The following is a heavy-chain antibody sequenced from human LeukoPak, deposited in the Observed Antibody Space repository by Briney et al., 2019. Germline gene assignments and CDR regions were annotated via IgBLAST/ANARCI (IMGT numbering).Heavy chain of an antibody. D-gene: IGHD6-13*01. Sequence: GGSLRLSCAASGFTVSSNYMSWVRQAPGKGLEWVSVIYSGGSTYYADSVKGRFTISRDNSKNTLYLQMNSLRAEDTAVYYCARLNRWTYSSSYPDYWGQGTLVTVSS. CDR2: IYSGGST. CDR1: GFTVSSNY. V-gene: IGHV3-53*01. CDR3: ARLNRWTYSSSYPDY. J-gene: IGHJ4*02.